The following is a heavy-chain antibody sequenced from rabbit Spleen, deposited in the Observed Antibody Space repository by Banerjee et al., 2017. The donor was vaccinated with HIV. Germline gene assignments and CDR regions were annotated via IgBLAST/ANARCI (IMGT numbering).Heavy chain of an antibody. V-gene: IGHV1S40*01. D-gene: IGHD4-2*01. CDR3: ARDAAGREDFNL. CDR2: IDVAKYGTT. CDR1: GFSFSSGYY. J-gene: IGHJ4*01. Sequence: QSLEESGGDLVKPGASLTLTCTASGFSFSSGYYMYWVRQAPGKGLEWIACIDVAKYGTTYYTSWAKGRFTISKTSSTTVTLHMTSLTVADTATYFCARDAAGREDFNLWGQGTLVTVS.